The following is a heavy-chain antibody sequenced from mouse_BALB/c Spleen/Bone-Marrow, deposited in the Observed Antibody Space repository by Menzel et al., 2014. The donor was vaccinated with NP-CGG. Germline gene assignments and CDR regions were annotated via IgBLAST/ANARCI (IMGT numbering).Heavy chain of an antibody. CDR2: IDPANGNT. CDR1: GFNIKDTH. CDR3: ARYRYYGSSGWDY. J-gene: IGHJ4*01. V-gene: IGHV14-3*02. D-gene: IGHD1-1*01. Sequence: VQLKQSGAELVKPGASVKLSCTASGFNIKDTHIHWVKQRPEQGLEWIGRIDPANGNTKYDPKFQGKATITADTSSNTAYLHLSSLTSEDTAVYYCARYRYYGSSGWDYWGQGTSVTVSS.